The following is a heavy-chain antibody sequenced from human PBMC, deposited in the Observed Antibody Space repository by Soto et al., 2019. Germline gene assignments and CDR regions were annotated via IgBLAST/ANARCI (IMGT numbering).Heavy chain of an antibody. CDR1: GGTFSSLA. CDR2: LVPVFGTA. Sequence: QVQLVQSGAEVKKPGSSVKVSCKASGGTFSSLAISWVRQAPGQGLEWMGGLVPVFGTANDAQKFQDRVTITAEKSTSTSYMELSSLRSEDTAVYYCARSPGVFDYWGQGTLVTVSS. CDR3: ARSPGVFDY. V-gene: IGHV1-69*06. J-gene: IGHJ4*02. D-gene: IGHD3-10*01.